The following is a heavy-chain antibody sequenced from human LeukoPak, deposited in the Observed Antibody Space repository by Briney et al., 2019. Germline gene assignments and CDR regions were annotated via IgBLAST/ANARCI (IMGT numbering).Heavy chain of an antibody. V-gene: IGHV3-23*01. CDR2: IRGGGGSA. J-gene: IGHJ3*02. D-gene: IGHD4-17*01. Sequence: GGSLRPSCTASGFTFSACAMLWVRQARGRGPEGVSAIRGGGGSAFYADSVKGRFTISRDNSKSTVFLQMNSLRADDTAVYYCARDPNGDYIGAFDIWGPGTMVTVSS. CDR3: ARDPNGDYIGAFDI. CDR1: GFTFSACA.